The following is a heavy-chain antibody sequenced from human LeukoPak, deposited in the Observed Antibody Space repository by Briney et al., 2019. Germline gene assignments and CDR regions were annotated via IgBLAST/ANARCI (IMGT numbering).Heavy chain of an antibody. Sequence: GGSLRLSCAASGFTFSSYDMHWVRQAPGKGLEWVAVISYDGSNKYYVDSVKGRFTISRDNSKNTLYLQMNSLRAEDTAVYYCAKSQRYGSGSYVRAPYYYGMDVWGQGTTVTVSS. CDR2: ISYDGSNK. CDR1: GFTFSSYD. V-gene: IGHV3-30*18. J-gene: IGHJ6*02. CDR3: AKSQRYGSGSYVRAPYYYGMDV. D-gene: IGHD3-10*01.